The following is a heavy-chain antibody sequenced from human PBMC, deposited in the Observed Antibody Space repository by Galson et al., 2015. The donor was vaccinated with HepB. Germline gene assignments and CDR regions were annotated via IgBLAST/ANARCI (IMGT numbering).Heavy chain of an antibody. Sequence: SLRLSCAASGFIFSAYSINWVRQAPGKGLEWISYISSSSATIYYADSVKGRFTVSRDTGNDSLYLQTNSLRDEDTAVYYCARDGYCSGGRCDSSAFDLWGQGTMVTVSS. D-gene: IGHD2-15*01. V-gene: IGHV3-48*02. CDR2: ISSSSATI. J-gene: IGHJ3*01. CDR1: GFIFSAYS. CDR3: ARDGYCSGGRCDSSAFDL.